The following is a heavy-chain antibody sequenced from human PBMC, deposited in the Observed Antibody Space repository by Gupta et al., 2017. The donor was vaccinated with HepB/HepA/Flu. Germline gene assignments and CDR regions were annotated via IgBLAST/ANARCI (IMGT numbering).Heavy chain of an antibody. J-gene: IGHJ4*02. V-gene: IGHV4-39*01. Sequence: QLQLQESGPGLVKPSETLSLTCTVSGGSISSSSYYWGWIRQPPGKGLEWIGSIYYSGSTYYNPSLKSRVTISVDTSKNQFSLKLSSVTAADTAVYYCARHVNQVEITMIENWGQGTLVTVSS. CDR2: IYYSGST. CDR3: ARHVNQVEITMIEN. D-gene: IGHD3-22*01. CDR1: GGSISSSSYY.